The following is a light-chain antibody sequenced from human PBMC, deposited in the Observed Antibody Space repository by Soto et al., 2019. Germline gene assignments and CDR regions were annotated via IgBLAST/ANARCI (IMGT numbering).Light chain of an antibody. Sequence: IVMTQSPSTLSVSTGKSATLSCSASQSVSSNLAWYQQKPGQAPRLLIYGASTRATGIPARFSGSGSGTDFTLAISSLQPEDSATYYCLQDINYPWTFGQGTKVDIK. CDR2: GAS. CDR1: QSVSSN. CDR3: LQDINYPWT. V-gene: IGKV3-15*01. J-gene: IGKJ1*01.